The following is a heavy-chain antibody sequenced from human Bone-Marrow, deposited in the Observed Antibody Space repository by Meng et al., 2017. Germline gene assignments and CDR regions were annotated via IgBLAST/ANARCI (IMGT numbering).Heavy chain of an antibody. D-gene: IGHD3-22*01. Sequence: GGSLRPSCAASGLTLSSYAMSWVRQAPGKGLEWVANIKQDGSEKYYVDSVKGRVTITRDNDKNSLYLQMNSLRAEDTAVYYYERLPGGNYYSSSGYYYYYYYGMDVWGQGTTVTVSS. J-gene: IGHJ6*02. CDR3: ERLPGGNYYSSSGYYYYYYYGMDV. V-gene: IGHV3-7*01. CDR2: IKQDGSEK. CDR1: GLTLSSYA.